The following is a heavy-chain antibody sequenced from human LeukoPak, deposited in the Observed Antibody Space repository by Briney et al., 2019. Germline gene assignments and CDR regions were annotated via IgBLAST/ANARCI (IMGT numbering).Heavy chain of an antibody. CDR1: GGSISSGSYY. V-gene: IGHV4-61*02. D-gene: IGHD3-10*01. CDR3: TRESGNTFVRGARYYSFYMDV. CDR2: IYTSGTT. Sequence: PSETLSLTCSVSGGSISSGSYYWRWIRQPAGTGLEWIGRIYTSGTTYYNPSLKSRVSISVDTSKNQFSLRLNSVTAADTAVYYCTRESGNTFVRGARYYSFYMDVWGTGTTVTVSS. J-gene: IGHJ6*03.